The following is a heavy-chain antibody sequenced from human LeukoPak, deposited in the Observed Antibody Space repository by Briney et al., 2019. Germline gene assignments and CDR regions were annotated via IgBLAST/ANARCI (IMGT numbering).Heavy chain of an antibody. Sequence: GGSLRLSCAASGFTFSDYYMSWIRQAPGKGLEWVSYISSSSSYTNYADSVKGRFTISRDNTKNSLYLQMNSLRDEDTAVYYCARGDYGDYVWDYWGQGTLVTVSS. CDR1: GFTFSDYY. CDR2: ISSSSSYT. CDR3: ARGDYGDYVWDY. V-gene: IGHV3-11*06. D-gene: IGHD4-17*01. J-gene: IGHJ4*02.